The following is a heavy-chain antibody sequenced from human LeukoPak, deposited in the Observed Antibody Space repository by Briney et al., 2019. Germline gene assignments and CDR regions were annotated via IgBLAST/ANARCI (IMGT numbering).Heavy chain of an antibody. Sequence: GGSLRLSCAASGFSFSSYWMHWVRQAPGKGLEWVALIWYDGSNKYYADSVKGRFTISRDNSKNTVYLQMNSLRAEDTAVYYCASRRGGIVGDYWGQGTLVTVSS. CDR3: ASRRGGIVGDY. D-gene: IGHD2-15*01. V-gene: IGHV3-33*08. J-gene: IGHJ4*02. CDR2: IWYDGSNK. CDR1: GFSFSSYW.